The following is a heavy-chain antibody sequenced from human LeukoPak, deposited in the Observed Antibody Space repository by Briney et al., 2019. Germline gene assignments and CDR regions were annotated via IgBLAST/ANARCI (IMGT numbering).Heavy chain of an antibody. D-gene: IGHD2-15*01. CDR1: GYTFTSYG. CDR2: ISAYNGNT. J-gene: IGHJ4*02. V-gene: IGHV1-18*01. CDR3: ARVMGYCSGGSCYLPFY. Sequence: AASVKVSCKASGYTFTSYGISWVRQAPGQGLEWMGWISAYNGNTNYAQKLQGRVTMTTDTSTSTAYMELRSLRSDDTAVYYCARVMGYCSGGSCYLPFYWGQGTLVTVSS.